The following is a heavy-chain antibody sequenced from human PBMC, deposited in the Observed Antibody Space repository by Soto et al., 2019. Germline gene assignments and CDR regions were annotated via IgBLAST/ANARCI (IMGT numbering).Heavy chain of an antibody. D-gene: IGHD3-22*01. CDR1: GGSISSYY. CDR2: IYYSGST. CDR3: EKGYYDSSGYYYGSDESSPHQ. Sequence: PSETLSLTCTVSGGSISSYYWSWIRQPPGKGLEWIGYIYYSGSTNYNPSLKSRVTISVDTSKNQSSLKLSSVTAADTAVYYCEKGYYDSSGYYYGSDESSPHQWGQGTMVTVS. V-gene: IGHV4-59*01. J-gene: IGHJ3*01.